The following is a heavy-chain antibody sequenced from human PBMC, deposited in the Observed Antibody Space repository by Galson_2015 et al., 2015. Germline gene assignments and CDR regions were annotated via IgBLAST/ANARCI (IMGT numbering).Heavy chain of an antibody. D-gene: IGHD2-15*01. CDR2: IYYDGFEE. V-gene: IGHV3-30*12. CDR3: AREKVVVSEAQEKYLDS. Sequence: SLRLSCAASGFVSSTYDIHWVRQAPGKGLEWEAGIYYDGFEEYYADSVKGRFTISRDKYRNTVNLQMDNLRVDDTAIYYCAREKVVVSEAQEKYLDSRGQRTPVPGSS. CDR1: GFVSSTYD. J-gene: IGHJ4*02.